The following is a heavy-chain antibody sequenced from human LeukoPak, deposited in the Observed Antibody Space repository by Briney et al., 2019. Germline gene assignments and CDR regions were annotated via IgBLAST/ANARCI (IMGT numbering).Heavy chain of an antibody. CDR3: ATFGVIVRNNYLDY. Sequence: WIRQSPGKGLEWVSAISGSGGSTYYADSVKGRFTISRDNSKNTLYLQMSSLRAEDTAVYYCATFGVIVRNNYLDYWGQGALVAVSS. D-gene: IGHD3-3*01. CDR2: ISGSGGST. J-gene: IGHJ4*02. V-gene: IGHV3-23*01.